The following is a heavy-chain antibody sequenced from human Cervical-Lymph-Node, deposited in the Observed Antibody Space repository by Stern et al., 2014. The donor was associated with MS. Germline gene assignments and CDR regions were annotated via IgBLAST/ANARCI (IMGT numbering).Heavy chain of an antibody. CDR2: INPSGGVT. CDR1: GYTFTNYF. D-gene: IGHD3-22*01. Sequence: QVQLVQSGAEVKKPGASVKVSCKASGYTFTNYFLHWVRQAPGQGLEWVGIINPSGGVTKYAQKFLGRVTMTRDTSTDTVYMELSSLRSEDTAVYYCARAYHYDSSGYRYDFWGQGTLVTVSS. V-gene: IGHV1-46*01. CDR3: ARAYHYDSSGYRYDF. J-gene: IGHJ4*02.